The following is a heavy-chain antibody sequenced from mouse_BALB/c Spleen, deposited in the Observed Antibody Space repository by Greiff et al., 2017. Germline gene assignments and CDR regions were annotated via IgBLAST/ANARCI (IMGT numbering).Heavy chain of an antibody. CDR1: GFTFSDYY. Sequence: EVQGVESGGGLVKPGGSLKLSCAASGFTFSDYYMYWVRQTPEKRLEWVATISDGGSYTYYPDSVKGRFTISRDNAKNNLYLQMSSLKSEDTAMYYCARDGGFTTATAMDYWGQGTSVTVSS. J-gene: IGHJ4*01. CDR3: ARDGGFTTATAMDY. CDR2: ISDGGSYT. V-gene: IGHV5-4*02. D-gene: IGHD1-2*01.